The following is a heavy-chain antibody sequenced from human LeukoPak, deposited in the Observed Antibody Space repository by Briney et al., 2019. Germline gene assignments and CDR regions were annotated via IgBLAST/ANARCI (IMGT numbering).Heavy chain of an antibody. CDR3: AREGRNSSGWTLDY. V-gene: IGHV3-30-3*01. CDR2: ISDGGGNK. CDR1: GFTFRSFP. D-gene: IGHD6-19*01. J-gene: IGHJ4*02. Sequence: GRSLRLSCAASGFTFRSFPFHWVRQAPGKGLEWVAVISDGGGNKDYADTVKGRLSISRDNSKNTLYLQMNSLRAEDTAVYYCAREGRNSSGWTLDYWGQGTLVTVSS.